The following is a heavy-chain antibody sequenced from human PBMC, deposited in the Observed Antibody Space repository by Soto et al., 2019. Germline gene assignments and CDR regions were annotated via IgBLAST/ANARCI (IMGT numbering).Heavy chain of an antibody. Sequence: GGSLRLSCAASGFTFSSYAMSWVRQAPGKGLEWVSAISGSGGSTYYADSVKGRFTISRDNSKNTLYLQMNSLRAEDTAVYYCAKYGAARRGPGIPPDQHHDAFDIWGQGTMVTVSS. J-gene: IGHJ3*02. CDR2: ISGSGGST. V-gene: IGHV3-23*01. D-gene: IGHD6-6*01. CDR1: GFTFSSYA. CDR3: AKYGAARRGPGIPPDQHHDAFDI.